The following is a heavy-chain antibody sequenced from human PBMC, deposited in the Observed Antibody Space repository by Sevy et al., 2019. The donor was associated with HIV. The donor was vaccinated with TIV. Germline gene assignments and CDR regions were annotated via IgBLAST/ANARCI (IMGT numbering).Heavy chain of an antibody. CDR1: GFTVSSNY. CDR2: IYSGGST. D-gene: IGHD2-15*01. CDR3: ARDPGRYCSGGSCPTGAFDI. Sequence: GGSLRLSCAASGFTVSSNYMSWVRQAPGKGLEWVSVIYSGGSTYYADSVKGRFTISRDNSKNTLYLQMNSLRAEDTAVCYCARDPGRYCSGGSCPTGAFDIWGQGTMVTVSS. V-gene: IGHV3-53*01. J-gene: IGHJ3*02.